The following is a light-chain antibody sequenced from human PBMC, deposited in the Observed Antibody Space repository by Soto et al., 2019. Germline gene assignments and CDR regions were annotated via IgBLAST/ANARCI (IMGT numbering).Light chain of an antibody. CDR3: SSYTSSITHVV. Sequence: QSVLTQPASVSGSPGQSITISCTGTSSDVGGYNYVSWYQQHPGKAPKLMIYDVSNRPSGVSDRFSGSKSVNTASLTISGLQAEDEADYYCSSYTSSITHVVFGGGTKLTVL. V-gene: IGLV2-14*01. CDR1: SSDVGGYNY. J-gene: IGLJ2*01. CDR2: DVS.